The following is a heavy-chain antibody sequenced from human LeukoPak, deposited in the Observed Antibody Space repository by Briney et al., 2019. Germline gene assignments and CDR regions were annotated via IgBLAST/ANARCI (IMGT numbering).Heavy chain of an antibody. CDR2: IRYDGSNK. CDR3: ANSAAEKSLDY. Sequence: QPGVSLRLSCAASGFTFSSYGMHWVRQAPGKGLEWVAFIRYDGSNKYYADSVNGRFTISRDNSKNTLYLQMNSLRAEDTAVYYCANSAAEKSLDYWGQGTLVTVSS. CDR1: GFTFSSYG. J-gene: IGHJ4*02. D-gene: IGHD6-13*01. V-gene: IGHV3-30*02.